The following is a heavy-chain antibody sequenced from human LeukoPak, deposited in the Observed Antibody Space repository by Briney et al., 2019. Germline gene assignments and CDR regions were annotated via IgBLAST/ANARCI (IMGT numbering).Heavy chain of an antibody. D-gene: IGHD1-26*01. CDR2: INAGNGNT. CDR3: ARVVGELSSFDY. Sequence: ASVKVSCKASGYTFTSYAMHWVRQAPGQRLEWMGWINAGNGNTKYSQKFQGRVTITRDTSASTAYMELSSLRSEDTAVYYCARVVGELSSFDYWGQGTLVTVSS. J-gene: IGHJ4*02. CDR1: GYTFTSYA. V-gene: IGHV1-3*01.